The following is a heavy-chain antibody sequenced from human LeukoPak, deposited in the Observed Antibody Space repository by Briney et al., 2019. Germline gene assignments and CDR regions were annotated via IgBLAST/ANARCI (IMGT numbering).Heavy chain of an antibody. CDR2: ISSSGSTI. Sequence: PGGSLRLSCAASGFTFSDYYMSWIRQAPGKGLEWVSYISSSGSTIYYADSVKGRFTISRDNAKNSLYLQMNSLRAEDTAVYYCARDTVPTRHYYYGMDVWGQGTTVTVSS. CDR3: ARDTVPTRHYYYGMDV. D-gene: IGHD4-17*01. J-gene: IGHJ6*02. V-gene: IGHV3-11*01. CDR1: GFTFSDYY.